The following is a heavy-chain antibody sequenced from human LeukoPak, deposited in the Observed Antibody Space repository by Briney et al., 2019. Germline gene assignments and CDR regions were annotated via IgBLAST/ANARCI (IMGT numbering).Heavy chain of an antibody. J-gene: IGHJ2*01. CDR3: ARTVVGAATDYFDL. D-gene: IGHD2-15*01. CDR2: IRYDGSNK. CDR1: GFTFSSYG. V-gene: IGHV3-30*02. Sequence: PGGSLRLSCAASGFTFSSYGMHWVRQAPGKGLEWVAFIRYDGSNKYYADSVKGRFTISRDNSKNTLYLQMNSLRAEDTAVYYCARTVVGAATDYFDLWGRGTLVTVSS.